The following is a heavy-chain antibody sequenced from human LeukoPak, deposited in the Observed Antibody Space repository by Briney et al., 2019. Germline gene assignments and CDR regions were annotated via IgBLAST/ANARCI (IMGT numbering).Heavy chain of an antibody. CDR3: AKTFPYGTTWFGFCDY. Sequence: GGSLRLSCAASGFIFSTYGMHWVRQAPGKGLEWVAFIRSDGSDKSYAGSVMGRFTISRDNSRNTLHLQMNTLRAEDTAVYYCAKTFPYGTTWFGFCDYWGQGALVTASS. D-gene: IGHD3-10*01. V-gene: IGHV3-30*02. CDR1: GFIFSTYG. J-gene: IGHJ4*02. CDR2: IRSDGSDK.